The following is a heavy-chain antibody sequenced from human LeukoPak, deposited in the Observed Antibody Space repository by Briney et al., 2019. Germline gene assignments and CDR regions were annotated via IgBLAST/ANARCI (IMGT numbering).Heavy chain of an antibody. Sequence: GGSLRLSCAASGFSFSSYAMNWVRQAPGKGLEWVAIISHDGSNKYYADYVKGRFTISRDNSKNTLYLQMNSLRAEDTAVYYCAKVLQSYCSGGNCYWGYFDYWGQGTLVTVSS. CDR2: ISHDGSNK. CDR3: AKVLQSYCSGGNCYWGYFDY. V-gene: IGHV3-30*04. D-gene: IGHD2-15*01. J-gene: IGHJ4*02. CDR1: GFSFSSYA.